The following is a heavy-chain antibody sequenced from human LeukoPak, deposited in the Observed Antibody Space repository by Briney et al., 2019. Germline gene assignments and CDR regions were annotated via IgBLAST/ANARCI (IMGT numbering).Heavy chain of an antibody. V-gene: IGHV3-74*01. D-gene: IGHD3-10*01. CDR3: TANYNY. CDR2: INSDESRT. CDR1: GFTFSTYS. Sequence: GGSLRLSCAASGFTFSTYSMTWVRQVPGKGLVWVSRINSDESRTNYADSVKGRFTISRDNAKNTLYLHMNSLRAEDTAVYYCTANYNYWGQGTLVTVSS. J-gene: IGHJ4*02.